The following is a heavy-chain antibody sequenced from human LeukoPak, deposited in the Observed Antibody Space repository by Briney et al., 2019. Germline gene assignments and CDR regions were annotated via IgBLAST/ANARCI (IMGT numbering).Heavy chain of an antibody. J-gene: IGHJ4*02. V-gene: IGHV3-48*01. D-gene: IGHD2-15*01. Sequence: GGSLRLSCAASGFTFSSYNMNWVRQAPGKGLEWVAYISGSGGTRSTTIYYSDSVKGRFTISRDNAKNSIYLQMNSLRAEDTAMYYCVRGTARRFCSGGSCYSMFDFWGQGTLVTVSS. CDR1: GFTFSSYN. CDR2: ISGSGGTRSTTI. CDR3: VRGTARRFCSGGSCYSMFDF.